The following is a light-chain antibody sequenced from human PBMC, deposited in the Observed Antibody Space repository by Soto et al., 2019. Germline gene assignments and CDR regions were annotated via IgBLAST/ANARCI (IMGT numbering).Light chain of an antibody. J-gene: IGLJ1*01. Sequence: QSIRCQPPSSSGSPGQSVTISYTGTSSDVGGYDYVSWYQQHPGKAPKLMIYEVTKRPSGVPDRFSGSKSGNTASLTVSGLQAEDEADYYCSLYAGSNNFVLGTGTKVTVL. CDR3: SLYAGSNNFV. CDR2: EVT. CDR1: SSDVGGYDY. V-gene: IGLV2-8*01.